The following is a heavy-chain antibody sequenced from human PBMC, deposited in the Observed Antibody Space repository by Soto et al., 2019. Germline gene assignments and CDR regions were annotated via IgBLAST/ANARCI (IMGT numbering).Heavy chain of an antibody. CDR3: ARQAYYYDSSGYYYIRWFDP. Sequence: PSETLSLTCTVSGGSISSSSYYWGWIRQPPGKGLEWIGSIYYSGSTYYNPSLKSRVTISVDTSKNQFSLKLSSVTAADTAVYYCARQAYYYDSSGYYYIRWFDPWGQGTLVTVSS. J-gene: IGHJ5*02. D-gene: IGHD3-22*01. CDR2: IYYSGST. V-gene: IGHV4-39*01. CDR1: GGSISSSSYY.